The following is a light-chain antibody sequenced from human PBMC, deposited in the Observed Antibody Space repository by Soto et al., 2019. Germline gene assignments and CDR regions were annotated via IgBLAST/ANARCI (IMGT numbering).Light chain of an antibody. Sequence: EVVMTQSPATLSVSPGERATLSCRASQSIGNNLAWYQQKPGQAPRLLIYGASTRANGIPARFSGSGSGTEFTLTISSLQSEDFAVYYCQQYSNRPSLTFGGGTKVEIK. CDR3: QQYSNRPSLT. J-gene: IGKJ4*01. CDR2: GAS. V-gene: IGKV3-15*01. CDR1: QSIGNN.